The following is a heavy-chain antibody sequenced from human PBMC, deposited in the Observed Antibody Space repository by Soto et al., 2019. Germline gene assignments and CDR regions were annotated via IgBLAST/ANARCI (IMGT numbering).Heavy chain of an antibody. Sequence: KASETLSLTCTVSGGSISSSSYYWGWIRQPPGKGLEWIGSIYYSGSTCYNPSLKSRVTISVDTSKNQFSLKLSSVTAADTAVYYCARGSSTRVRGVYNWFDPWGQGTLVTVSS. CDR3: ARGSSTRVRGVYNWFDP. J-gene: IGHJ5*02. D-gene: IGHD2-2*01. CDR1: GGSISSSSYY. CDR2: IYYSGST. V-gene: IGHV4-39*01.